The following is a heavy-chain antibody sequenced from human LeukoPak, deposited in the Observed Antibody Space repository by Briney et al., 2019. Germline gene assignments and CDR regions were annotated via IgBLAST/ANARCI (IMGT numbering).Heavy chain of an antibody. CDR2: IRSDGNSE. J-gene: IGHJ4*02. CDR3: ARDELHTGTYFPFDY. D-gene: IGHD1-26*01. CDR1: GFTFSSYG. V-gene: IGHV3-30*02. Sequence: GGSLRLSCAASGFTFSSYGMHWVRQAPGKGLEWVAFIRSDGNSENYADSVKGRFTISRDNSKNTLYLQMNSLRAEDTAVYYCARDELHTGTYFPFDYWGQGTLVTASS.